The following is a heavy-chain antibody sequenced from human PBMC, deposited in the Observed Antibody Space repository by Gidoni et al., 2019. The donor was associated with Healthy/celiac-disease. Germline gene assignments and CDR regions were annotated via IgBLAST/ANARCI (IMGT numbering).Heavy chain of an antibody. CDR3: AKTEYSSSSGLDY. J-gene: IGHJ4*02. CDR1: GFTFDDYT. V-gene: IGHV3-43*01. Sequence: EVQLVESGGVVVQPGGSLRLSCAASGFTFDDYTMHWVRQAPGKGLEWVSLISWDGGSTYYADSVKGRFTISRDNSKNSLYLQMNSLRTEDTALYYCAKTEYSSSSGLDYWGQGTLVTVSS. D-gene: IGHD6-6*01. CDR2: ISWDGGST.